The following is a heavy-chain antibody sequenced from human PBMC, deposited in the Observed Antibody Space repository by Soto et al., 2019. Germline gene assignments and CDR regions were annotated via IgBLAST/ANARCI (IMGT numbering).Heavy chain of an antibody. CDR2: IYYSGST. CDR3: ARGTPYDFWSGYSVKFDY. D-gene: IGHD3-3*01. CDR1: GGSISSGGYY. J-gene: IGHJ4*02. V-gene: IGHV4-31*03. Sequence: QVQLQESGPGLVKPSQTLSLTCTVSGGSISSGGYYWSWIRQHPGKGLEWIGYIYYSGSTYYNPSLKSRVTISVDTSKNQFSLKLSSVTAADTAAYYCARGTPYDFWSGYSVKFDYWGQGTLVTVSS.